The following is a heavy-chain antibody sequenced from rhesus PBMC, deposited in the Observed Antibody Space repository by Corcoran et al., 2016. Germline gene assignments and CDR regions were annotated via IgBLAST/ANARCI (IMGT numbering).Heavy chain of an antibody. V-gene: IGHV3-201*01. Sequence: EVQLVESGGGVVQPGGSLRLSCAASGFTFDDYAMHWVRQAPGKGLEWVSGISWSGGSTYYADSVKGQFTISRDNAKNSLYLQMGSLRAEDTALYYCAREALAYCTGSGCYAQTFDYWGQGVLVTVSA. D-gene: IGHD2-21*01. CDR3: AREALAYCTGSGCYAQTFDY. CDR1: GFTFDDYA. J-gene: IGHJ4*01. CDR2: ISWSGGST.